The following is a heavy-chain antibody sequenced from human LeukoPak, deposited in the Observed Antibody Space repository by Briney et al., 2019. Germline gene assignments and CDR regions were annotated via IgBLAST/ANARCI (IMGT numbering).Heavy chain of an antibody. Sequence: SETLSLTCTVSDGSIGGYYWGWIRQAPGRGLEWIAYIHYTGINNYNPSLKSRAAISVDTSTNQFSLKLTSVTAADTAMYYCARHITNSGSAFDLWGRGTLVTVSS. V-gene: IGHV4-59*08. D-gene: IGHD3-10*01. J-gene: IGHJ2*01. CDR2: IHYTGIN. CDR1: DGSIGGYY. CDR3: ARHITNSGSAFDL.